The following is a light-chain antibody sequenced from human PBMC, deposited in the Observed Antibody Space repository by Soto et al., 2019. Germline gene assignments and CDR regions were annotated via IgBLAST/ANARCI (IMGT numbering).Light chain of an antibody. CDR3: QLLNSYPLT. CDR2: AAS. Sequence: DIQLTQSPSFLSASVGDRVTITCRASQGISSYLAWNQEKPGKAPRLLFFAASILQCGVPSRFNGSGSGTEFTLTISSLQPEDFATYYCQLLNSYPLTFGPGTKVDIK. J-gene: IGKJ3*01. V-gene: IGKV1-9*01. CDR1: QGISSY.